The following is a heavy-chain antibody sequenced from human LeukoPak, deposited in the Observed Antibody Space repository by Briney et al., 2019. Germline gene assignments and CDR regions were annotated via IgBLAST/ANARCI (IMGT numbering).Heavy chain of an antibody. Sequence: GGSLRLSCEASGFTFSRYWMHWVRQAPGKGLEWVSSISSSSSYIYYADSVKGRFTISRDNAKNSLYLQMNSLRAEDTAVYYCTRGMATITMYYYYYMDVWGKGTTVTVS. CDR1: GFTFSRYW. D-gene: IGHD5-24*01. J-gene: IGHJ6*03. CDR2: ISSSSSYI. V-gene: IGHV3-21*01. CDR3: TRGMATITMYYYYYMDV.